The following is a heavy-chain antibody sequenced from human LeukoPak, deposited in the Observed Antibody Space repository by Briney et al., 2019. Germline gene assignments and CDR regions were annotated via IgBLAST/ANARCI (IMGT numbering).Heavy chain of an antibody. Sequence: GGSLRLSCAASGFTFSSYWMHWARQAPGKGLVWVSRINSDGGTTSYADSVKGRFSVSRDNAKNTLYLQMNSLRAEDTAVYYCARKSSGSGFDSWGQGTLVTVSS. D-gene: IGHD6-19*01. CDR3: ARKSSGSGFDS. V-gene: IGHV3-74*01. CDR1: GFTFSSYW. J-gene: IGHJ5*01. CDR2: INSDGGTT.